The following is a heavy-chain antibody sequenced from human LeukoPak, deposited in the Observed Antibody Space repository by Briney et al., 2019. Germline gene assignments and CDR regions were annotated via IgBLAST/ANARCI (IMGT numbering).Heavy chain of an antibody. V-gene: IGHV1/OR15-1*04. Sequence: ASVKVSCKASGYIFTDYYMHWVRQAPGQELGWMGRINPNSGGTNYAQKFQGRVTMTRDTSISTAYMELSSLRSEDTAVYYCARLYQPLIDAFDIWGQGTMVTVSS. CDR2: INPNSGGT. J-gene: IGHJ3*02. D-gene: IGHD2-2*01. CDR1: GYIFTDYY. CDR3: ARLYQPLIDAFDI.